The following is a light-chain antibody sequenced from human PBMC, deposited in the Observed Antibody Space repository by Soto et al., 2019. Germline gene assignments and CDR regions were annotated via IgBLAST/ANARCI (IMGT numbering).Light chain of an antibody. CDR3: QHYNSYSEA. CDR2: KAS. J-gene: IGKJ1*01. Sequence: DIQLTQSPSFLSASLGDRVTITCRASQGIGSYLAWYQRKPGKAPKLLIYKASTLKSGVPSRFSGSGSGTEFTLTISSLQPDDFATYYCQHYNSYSEAFGQGTKVDIK. V-gene: IGKV1-9*01. CDR1: QGIGSY.